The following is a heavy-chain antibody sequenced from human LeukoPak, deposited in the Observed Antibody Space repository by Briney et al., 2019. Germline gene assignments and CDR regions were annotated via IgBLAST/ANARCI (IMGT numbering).Heavy chain of an antibody. D-gene: IGHD4-17*01. V-gene: IGHV4-59*08. CDR1: GDSLSGYY. CDR2: IYSSGGT. J-gene: IGHJ6*04. CDR3: ARHVYGKGMYV. Sequence: KPSETLSLTCTVSGDSLSGYYWGWIRQPPGKGLECVGYIYSSGGTAYNPSLKSRLTISIDTSKNQFSLTLSSVTAADMAIYYCARHVYGKGMYVWGKGTTVTVSS.